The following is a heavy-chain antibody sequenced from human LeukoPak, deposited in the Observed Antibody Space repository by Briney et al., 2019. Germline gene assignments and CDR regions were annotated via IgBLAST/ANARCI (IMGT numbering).Heavy chain of an antibody. D-gene: IGHD7-27*01. CDR2: ITGSGDTI. CDR3: AKCPGRATSGVAYYYYFYMDV. J-gene: IGHJ6*03. Sequence: GGSLRLSCSASGFSFSSYEMNWVRQAPGKGLEWISYITGSGDTIYYADSVKGRFTISRDNSKNTLYLQMNSLRAEDTAVYYCAKCPGRATSGVAYYYYFYMDVWGKGTTVTISS. V-gene: IGHV3-48*03. CDR1: GFSFSSYE.